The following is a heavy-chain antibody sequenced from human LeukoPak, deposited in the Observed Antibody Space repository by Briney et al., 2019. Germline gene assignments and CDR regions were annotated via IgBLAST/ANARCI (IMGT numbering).Heavy chain of an antibody. D-gene: IGHD6-19*01. CDR3: ARGPGIAVAGVFDY. Sequence: ASVRVSCKASGYTFTSYGINWVRQAPGQGLEWMGWISGHNGHTNYVQKMQGRVTMTTDTSTNTAYMELRNLTSDDTAVYYCARGPGIAVAGVFDYWGQGSLVTVSS. V-gene: IGHV1-18*04. CDR1: GYTFTSYG. CDR2: ISGHNGHT. J-gene: IGHJ4*02.